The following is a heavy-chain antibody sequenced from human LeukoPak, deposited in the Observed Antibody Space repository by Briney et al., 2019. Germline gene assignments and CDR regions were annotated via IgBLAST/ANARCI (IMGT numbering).Heavy chain of an antibody. D-gene: IGHD6-13*01. CDR3: AREQQLAWFDP. V-gene: IGHV3-21*01. CDR2: ISSSSSYI. J-gene: IGHJ5*02. Sequence: GGSLRLSCAASGFTFSSYSMNWVRQAPGKGLEWVSSISSSSSYIYYADSVKGRFTISRDNAKNSLYLQMNSLRAEDTAVYYCAREQQLAWFDPWGQGTLVTVSS. CDR1: GFTFSSYS.